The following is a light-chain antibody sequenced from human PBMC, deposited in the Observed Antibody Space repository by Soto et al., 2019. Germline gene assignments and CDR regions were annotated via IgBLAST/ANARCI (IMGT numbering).Light chain of an antibody. J-gene: IGKJ2*01. Sequence: EIVLTQSPGTLSLSPGERATLSCRASQSVSSSYLAWYQQKPGQAPRLLIYGASSRATGIPDRFSGSGSGTDVTLTISRLEPEDFAVYYCQQDGSSHMYTFGQGTKLEIK. CDR1: QSVSSSY. CDR2: GAS. CDR3: QQDGSSHMYT. V-gene: IGKV3-20*01.